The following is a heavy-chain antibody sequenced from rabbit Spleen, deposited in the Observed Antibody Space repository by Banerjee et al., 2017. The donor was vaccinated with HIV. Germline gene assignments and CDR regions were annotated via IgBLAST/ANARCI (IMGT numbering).Heavy chain of an antibody. J-gene: IGHJ4*01. CDR3: ARGLSRSNL. CDR2: INMVTGKS. D-gene: IGHD1-1*01. Sequence: QEQLKESGGDLVKPEGSLTLTCTASGFSFSSSYWICWVRQAPGKGLEWITCINMVTGKSVYASWAKGRFPLSKSSSSAVTLQMTSLTVADTATYFGARGLSRSNLWGQGTLVTVS. V-gene: IGHV1S45*01. CDR1: GFSFSSSYW.